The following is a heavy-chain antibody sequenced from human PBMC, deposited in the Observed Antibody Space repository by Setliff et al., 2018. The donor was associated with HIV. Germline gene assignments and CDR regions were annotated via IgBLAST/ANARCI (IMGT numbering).Heavy chain of an antibody. D-gene: IGHD3-22*01. CDR1: GGSIGTYY. J-gene: IGHJ6*03. CDR3: ARRRSPPSGFYSKYYMDV. CDR2: IYASGT. V-gene: IGHV4-4*07. Sequence: SETLSLTCTVSGGSIGTYYWNWIRLPAGKGLEWIGRIYASGTNYNPSLKSRVTMSLDTSKRQFSLKLTSVTAADTAVYYCARRRSPPSGFYSKYYMDVWGKGTTVTVSS.